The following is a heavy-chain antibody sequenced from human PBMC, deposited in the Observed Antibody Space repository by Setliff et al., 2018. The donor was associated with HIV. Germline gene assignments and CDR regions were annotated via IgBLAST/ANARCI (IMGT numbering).Heavy chain of an antibody. CDR3: ARDLLGSSSLVDY. D-gene: IGHD6-6*01. J-gene: IGHJ4*02. V-gene: IGHV4-61*09. CDR1: GGSVSSGSYY. CDR2: IYTSGTT. Sequence: PSETLSLTCTVSGGSVSSGSYYWTWIRQPAGKGLEWIGHIYTSGTTDYNPSLKGRVTISLDTSKNQISLKLNSVTAADTAVYYCARDLLGSSSLVDYWGQGTLVTVSS.